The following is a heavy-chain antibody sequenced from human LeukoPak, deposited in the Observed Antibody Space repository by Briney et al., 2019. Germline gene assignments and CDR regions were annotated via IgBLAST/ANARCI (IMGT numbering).Heavy chain of an antibody. D-gene: IGHD6-13*01. J-gene: IGHJ4*02. CDR2: INYGGRT. CDR1: GGSNSAYY. V-gene: IGHV4-59*08. CDR3: ARTISGWYYFDY. Sequence: SETLSLTCSVSGGSNSAYYWSWIRQPPGKGLEWIGYINYGGRTDYNPSLKGRVTISVDTSKNQFSLKLSSVTAADTAVFYCARTISGWYYFDYWGQGTLVTVSS.